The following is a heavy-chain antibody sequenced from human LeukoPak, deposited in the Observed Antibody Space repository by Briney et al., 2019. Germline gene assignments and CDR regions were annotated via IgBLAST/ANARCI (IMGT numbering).Heavy chain of an antibody. CDR3: ARDEDIVATNFDY. V-gene: IGHV3-21*01. J-gene: IGHJ4*02. D-gene: IGHD5-12*01. Sequence: GGSLRLSCAASGFTFSSYSMNWVRQAPGKGLEWVSSTSSSSSYIYYADSVKGRFTISRDNAKNSLYLQMNSLRAEDTAVYYCARDEDIVATNFDYWGQGTLVTVSS. CDR2: TSSSSSYI. CDR1: GFTFSSYS.